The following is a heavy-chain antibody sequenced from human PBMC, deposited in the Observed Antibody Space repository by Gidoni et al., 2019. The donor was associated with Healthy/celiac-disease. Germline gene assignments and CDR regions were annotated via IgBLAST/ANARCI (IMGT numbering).Heavy chain of an antibody. V-gene: IGHV3-30*18. CDR3: AKDQDGAFDY. CDR1: GFTFSSYG. CDR2: ISYDGSNK. Sequence: HVQLVESGGRVVQPGRSLTLSCAASGFTFSSYGMHWVRQAPGKGLEGVAVISYDGSNKDYADSVKGRFSISRDNSKNTLYLQMNSLRAEDTAVYYCAKDQDGAFDYWDQGTLVTVSS. D-gene: IGHD2-15*01. J-gene: IGHJ4*02.